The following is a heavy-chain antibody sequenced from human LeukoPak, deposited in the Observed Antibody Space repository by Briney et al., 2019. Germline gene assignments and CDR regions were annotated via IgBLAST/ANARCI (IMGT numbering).Heavy chain of an antibody. D-gene: IGHD2/OR15-2a*01. CDR2: ISTNGSST. V-gene: IGHV3-74*01. J-gene: IGHJ6*02. Sequence: GGALRLSCAASGFTFSRYWMHWLRQAPGKGLVWVSRISTNGSSTTYADSVKGRFTISRDNGRNTLYLQMYSLRAEDTAVYYCASYLTSIPSGMDVWGQGTTVTVSS. CDR1: GFTFSRYW. CDR3: ASYLTSIPSGMDV.